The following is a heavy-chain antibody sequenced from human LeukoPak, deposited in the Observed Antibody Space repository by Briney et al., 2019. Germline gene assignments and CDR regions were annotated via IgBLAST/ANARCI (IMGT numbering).Heavy chain of an antibody. Sequence: PSETLSLTCAVSGYSISSASYWGWIRQPPGKGLEWIGNIYHSGSPYYNPSLKSRVTISVDTSKNQFSLKLSSVTAADTAVYYCARPISSQGYFGVVIDWGQGTLFTVSS. V-gene: IGHV4-38-2*01. CDR2: IYHSGSP. D-gene: IGHD3-3*01. CDR1: GYSISSASY. J-gene: IGHJ4*02. CDR3: ARPISSQGYFGVVID.